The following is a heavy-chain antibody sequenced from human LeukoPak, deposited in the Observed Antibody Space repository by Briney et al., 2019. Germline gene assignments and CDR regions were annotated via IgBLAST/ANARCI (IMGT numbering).Heavy chain of an antibody. V-gene: IGHV1-18*01. J-gene: IGHJ5*02. Sequence: EASVKVSCKTSGYTFSNYGVSWVRQAPGQGLEWMGWISAYNGKTHHAQKFQGRVTMTADTSTDTAYMELRSLRSDDTAVYYCARDGLTGTTGDWFDPWGQGTLVTVSS. CDR1: GYTFSNYG. CDR2: ISAYNGKT. D-gene: IGHD1-7*01. CDR3: ARDGLTGTTGDWFDP.